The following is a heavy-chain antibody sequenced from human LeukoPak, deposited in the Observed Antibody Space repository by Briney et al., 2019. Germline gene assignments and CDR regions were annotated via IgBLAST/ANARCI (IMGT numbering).Heavy chain of an antibody. V-gene: IGHV3-21*01. J-gene: IGHJ4*02. Sequence: PGGSLRLSCVTSGFTFSRYSMRWVRQAPGKGLEWVSSIYFTGNYISYADSVKGRFTISRDNAKNSLYLQMNSLRAEDTAVYYCAREFNTVGNFDYRGQGTLVTVSS. CDR2: IYFTGNYI. CDR3: AREFNTVGNFDY. D-gene: IGHD3-10*01. CDR1: GFTFSRYS.